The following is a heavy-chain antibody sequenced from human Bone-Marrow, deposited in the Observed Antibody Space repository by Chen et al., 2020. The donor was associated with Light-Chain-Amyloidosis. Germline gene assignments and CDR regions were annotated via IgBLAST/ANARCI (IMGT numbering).Heavy chain of an antibody. D-gene: IGHD1-26*01. V-gene: IGHV3-53*02. CDR2: IFSDGNT. CDR3: AKEVGAGALDY. Sequence: EVQLVETGGGLIQPGGTLRLTCAVPGFIVSSKYMSWVRQAPGRLLEGVSVIFSDGNTCYADSVGGRFTISRDSSDNILYLQMNSRRAEDTAVYYCAKEVGAGALDYWGQGTLVTVSS. J-gene: IGHJ4*02. CDR1: GFIVSSKY.